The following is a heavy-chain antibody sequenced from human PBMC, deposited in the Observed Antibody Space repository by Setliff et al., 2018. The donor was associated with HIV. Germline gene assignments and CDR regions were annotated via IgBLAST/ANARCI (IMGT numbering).Heavy chain of an antibody. V-gene: IGHV5-51*01. J-gene: IGHJ6*03. CDR1: GYTFTNYW. CDR2: IYPGDSDI. Sequence: GESLKISCEASGYTFTNYWIGWVRQMPGKGLEWMGIIYPGDSDIIYSPSFQGQVTISADKSITTAYLQWSSLKASDTAIYYCVRHRSAVAGTRIGYCYYMDVWGKVTTVTVSS. D-gene: IGHD6-19*01. CDR3: VRHRSAVAGTRIGYCYYMDV.